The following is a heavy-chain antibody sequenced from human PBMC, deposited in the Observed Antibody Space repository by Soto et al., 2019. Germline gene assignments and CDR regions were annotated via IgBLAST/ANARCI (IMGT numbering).Heavy chain of an antibody. CDR2: IFYSGST. Sequence: QLQLLESGPGLVKASETLSLTCNVSGGSISTSRSYWAWIRQPPGKGLKWLANIFYSGSTYYNPSLASRGTVSVDTSKNEFSLKLRSVTAADTAVYYCARQPTTGDTDLWFDPWGQGTLVTVSS. J-gene: IGHJ5*02. V-gene: IGHV4-39*01. CDR3: ARQPTTGDTDLWFDP. D-gene: IGHD2-21*01. CDR1: GGSISTSRSY.